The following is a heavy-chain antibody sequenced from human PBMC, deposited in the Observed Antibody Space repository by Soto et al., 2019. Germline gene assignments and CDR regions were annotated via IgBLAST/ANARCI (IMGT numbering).Heavy chain of an antibody. CDR3: ARAEGGIFDY. J-gene: IGHJ4*02. CDR1: GGSISSGGYS. V-gene: IGHV4-30-2*01. CDR2: IYHSGST. Sequence: SETLSLTCTVSGGSISSGGYSWSWIRQPPGKGLEWIGYIYHSGSTYYNPSLKSRVTISVDRSKNQFSLKLSSVTAADTAVYYCARAEGGIFDYWGQGTLVTVSS.